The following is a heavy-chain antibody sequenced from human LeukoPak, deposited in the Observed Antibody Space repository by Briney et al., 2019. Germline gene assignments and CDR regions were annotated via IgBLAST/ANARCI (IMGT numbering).Heavy chain of an antibody. D-gene: IGHD1-26*01. CDR2: IYPGDSDT. CDR3: ARLFGAPRNSGSYPGTFLDY. J-gene: IGHJ4*02. V-gene: IGHV5-51*01. Sequence: GESLKISCKGSGSRFTSYWIGWARQLHGKGLEWMGHIYPGDSDTRYSPSFQGQVTISADKSISTAYLQWSSVKASDTAMYYCARLFGAPRNSGSYPGTFLDYWGQGTLVTVSS. CDR1: GSRFTSYW.